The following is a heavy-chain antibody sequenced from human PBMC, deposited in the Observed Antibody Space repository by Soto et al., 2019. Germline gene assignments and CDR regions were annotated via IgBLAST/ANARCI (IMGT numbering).Heavy chain of an antibody. CDR3: ARSKRLAYYYYYGMDV. CDR1: GGSFSGYY. Sequence: SETLSLTCAVYGGSFSGYYWSWIRQPPGKGLEWIGEINHSGSTNYNPSLKSRVTISVDTSKNQFSLKLSSVTAADTAVYYCARSKRLAYYYYYGMDVWGQGTTVTVSS. CDR2: INHSGST. V-gene: IGHV4-34*01. J-gene: IGHJ6*02.